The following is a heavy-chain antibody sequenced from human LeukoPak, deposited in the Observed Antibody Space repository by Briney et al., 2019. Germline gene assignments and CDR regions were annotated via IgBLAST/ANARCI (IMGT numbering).Heavy chain of an antibody. V-gene: IGHV1-2*02. CDR3: ARGDNVDTAMVTLDY. CDR1: GYTFTGYY. J-gene: IGHJ4*02. CDR2: INPNSGGT. D-gene: IGHD5-18*01. Sequence: ASVKVSCKASGYTFTGYYMHWVRQAPGQGLEWMGWINPNSGGTNYAQKFQGRVTMTRDTSISTAYMELSRLRSDDTAVYYCARGDNVDTAMVTLDYWGQGTLVTLSS.